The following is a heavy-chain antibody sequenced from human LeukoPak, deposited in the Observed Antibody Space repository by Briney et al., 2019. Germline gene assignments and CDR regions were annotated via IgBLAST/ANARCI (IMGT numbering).Heavy chain of an antibody. Sequence: GGSLRLSCAASGFTFSSYSMNWVRQAPGKGLEWVSSISSSSSYIYYADSVKGRFTISRDNSKNTLYLQMSSLRAEDTAVYYCAKSPVPYCSGGSCYGMDVWGQGTMVTVSS. J-gene: IGHJ6*02. D-gene: IGHD2-15*01. CDR3: AKSPVPYCSGGSCYGMDV. CDR2: ISSSSSYI. V-gene: IGHV3-21*04. CDR1: GFTFSSYS.